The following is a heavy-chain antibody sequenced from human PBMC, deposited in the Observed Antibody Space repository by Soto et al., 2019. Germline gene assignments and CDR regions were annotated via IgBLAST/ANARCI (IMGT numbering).Heavy chain of an antibody. J-gene: IGHJ5*02. CDR1: GYTFTSYG. V-gene: IGHV1-18*04. Sequence: QVPLVQSGAEVKKRGASVKVSCKASGYTFTSYGISWVRQAPGQGLEWMGWISAYNGNTNYAQKLQGRVTMTTDTSTSTAYMELRSLRSDDTAVYYCARVAPDYVWGSYRLNWFDPWGQGTLVTVSS. CDR3: ARVAPDYVWGSYRLNWFDP. D-gene: IGHD3-16*02. CDR2: ISAYNGNT.